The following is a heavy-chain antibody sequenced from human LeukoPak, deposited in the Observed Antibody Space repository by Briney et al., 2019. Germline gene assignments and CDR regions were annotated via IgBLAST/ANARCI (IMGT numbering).Heavy chain of an antibody. CDR1: CRSISSYY. CDR3: ARAKSWSKCFDP. V-gene: IGHV4-59*07. D-gene: IGHD3-3*01. J-gene: IGHJ5*02. CDR2: IHYSGNT. Sequence: SDTLSLTCTVSCRSISSYYWGWIRQPPGKGVEWIGYIHYSGNTNYNPSLKSRVTISLVTSKNQFSLKLSSVTAADTAVYYCARAKSWSKCFDPWGQGTLVTVSS.